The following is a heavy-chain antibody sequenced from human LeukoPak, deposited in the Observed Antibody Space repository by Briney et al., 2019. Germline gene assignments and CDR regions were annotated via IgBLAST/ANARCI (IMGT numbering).Heavy chain of an antibody. D-gene: IGHD5-12*01. J-gene: IGHJ4*02. CDR3: TRYSGYDLVY. Sequence: GSLRLSCAASGFFFDDYGMHWVRQASGKGLEWVGRIRSKANSYATAYAASVKGRFTISRDDSKNTAYLQMNSLKTEDTAVYYCTRYSGYDLVYWGQGTLVTVSS. CDR2: IRSKANSYAT. V-gene: IGHV3-73*01. CDR1: GFFFDDYG.